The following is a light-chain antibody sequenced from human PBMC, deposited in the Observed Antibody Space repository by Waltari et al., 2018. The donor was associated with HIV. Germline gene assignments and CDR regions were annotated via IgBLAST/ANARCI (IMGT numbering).Light chain of an antibody. J-gene: IGKJ2*02. Sequence: DIQMTQSPTSLSASVGARVTITCRASQDICNFLHWYQHKPGEAPKLLIYSTSNLQSGVSDRFSGSGSGTQFSLTITSLQADDAAIYYCQQFDTDPRTFGGGTKVEV. CDR3: QQFDTDPRT. CDR2: STS. CDR1: QDICNF. V-gene: IGKV1-27*01.